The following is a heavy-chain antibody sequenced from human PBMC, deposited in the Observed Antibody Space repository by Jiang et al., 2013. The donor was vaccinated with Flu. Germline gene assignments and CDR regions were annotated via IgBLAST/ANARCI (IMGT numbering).Heavy chain of an antibody. J-gene: IGHJ4*02. CDR1: GGTFSSYA. CDR3: ARALPGYSSGWDPSFDY. CDR2: IIPIFGTA. Sequence: SVKVSCKASGGTFSSYAISWVRQAPGQGLEWMGGIIPIFGTANYAQKFQGRVTITADESTSTAYMELSSLRSEDTAVYYCARALPGYSSGWDPSFDYWGQGTLVTVSS. D-gene: IGHD6-19*01. V-gene: IGHV1-69*13.